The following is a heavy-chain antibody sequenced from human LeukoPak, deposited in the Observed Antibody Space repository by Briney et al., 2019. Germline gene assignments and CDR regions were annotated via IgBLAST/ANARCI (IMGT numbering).Heavy chain of an antibody. Sequence: GGSLRLSCAASGFTFSSYSMNWVRQAPGKGLEWVSAVSGSGGSTYYADSVKGRFTISRDNSKNTLYLQMNSLSAEDTAVYYCAKRPGFYYDSSGYYYFDYWGQGTLVTVSS. CDR1: GFTFSSYS. CDR2: VSGSGGST. CDR3: AKRPGFYYDSSGYYYFDY. J-gene: IGHJ4*02. D-gene: IGHD3-22*01. V-gene: IGHV3-23*01.